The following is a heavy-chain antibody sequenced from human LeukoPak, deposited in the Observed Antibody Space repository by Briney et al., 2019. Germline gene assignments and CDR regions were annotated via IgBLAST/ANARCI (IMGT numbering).Heavy chain of an antibody. CDR2: ISAYNGNT. D-gene: IGHD2-15*01. CDR1: GYTFSSYS. CDR3: ARASYCSGGSYYSDY. J-gene: IGHJ4*02. V-gene: IGHV1-18*01. Sequence: ASVRDSCKASGYTFSSYSISWVRQAPGQGLEWMGWISAYNGNTIYAQKVKGRVTMTTDTSTSTAYMELRSLKSDDTAVYYCARASYCSGGSYYSDYWGQG.